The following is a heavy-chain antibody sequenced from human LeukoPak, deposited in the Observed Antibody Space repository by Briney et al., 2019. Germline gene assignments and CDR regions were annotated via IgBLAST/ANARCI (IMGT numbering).Heavy chain of an antibody. J-gene: IGHJ4*02. V-gene: IGHV5-51*01. CDR3: ARRRDGYNYFADY. Sequence: GESLKISCKASAYRFDRYWIGWVRQMPGKGLEWMGIIWPGDSDTRYSPSFQGQATMSVDKSSSTAYLQWSSLKASDTAMYYCARRRDGYNYFADYWGQGTLVTVSS. CDR1: AYRFDRYW. D-gene: IGHD5-24*01. CDR2: IWPGDSDT.